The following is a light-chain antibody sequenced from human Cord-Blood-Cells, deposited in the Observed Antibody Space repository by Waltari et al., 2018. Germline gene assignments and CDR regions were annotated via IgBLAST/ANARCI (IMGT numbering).Light chain of an antibody. J-gene: IGLJ1*01. CDR2: DVS. CDR1: SRDVGGYNY. Sequence: SALTQPRSVPGSPGQSVTIPCTGTSRDVGGYNYVSWYQQHPGKAPKLMIYDVSKRPSGVPDRFSGSKSGNTASLTISGLQAEDEADYYCCSYAGSYTYVFGTGTKVTVL. V-gene: IGLV2-11*01. CDR3: CSYAGSYTYV.